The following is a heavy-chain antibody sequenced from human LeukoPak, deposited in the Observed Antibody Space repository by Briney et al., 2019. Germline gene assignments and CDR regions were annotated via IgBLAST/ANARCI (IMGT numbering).Heavy chain of an antibody. Sequence: GGSLRLSCAASGFTFNRRGMHWVRQAPGKGLEWVSAISGSGGSTYYADSVKGRFTISRDNSKNTLYLQMNSLRAEDTAVYYCAKVAQDYDILTGYPYYYYLDVWGKGTTVTISS. V-gene: IGHV3-23*01. D-gene: IGHD3-9*01. J-gene: IGHJ6*03. CDR3: AKVAQDYDILTGYPYYYYLDV. CDR1: GFTFNRRG. CDR2: ISGSGGST.